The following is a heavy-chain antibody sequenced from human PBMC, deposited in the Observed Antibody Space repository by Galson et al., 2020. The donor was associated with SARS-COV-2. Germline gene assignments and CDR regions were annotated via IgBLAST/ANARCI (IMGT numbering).Heavy chain of an antibody. J-gene: IGHJ4*02. V-gene: IGHV4-61*02. D-gene: IGHD2-21*02. CDR3: AREENFFLVVTATRMCYFDY. CDR2: NWTTTGGT. CDR1: GGSIISGAHY. Sequence: SETLSLTCTVSGGSIISGAHYWSWIRQPAGQGLEWIGRNWTTTGGTNYNPSLKSRVTLSVDTSKNHFSLKLSSVTAADTAVYYCAREENFFLVVTATRMCYFDYWGRGTLATVSS.